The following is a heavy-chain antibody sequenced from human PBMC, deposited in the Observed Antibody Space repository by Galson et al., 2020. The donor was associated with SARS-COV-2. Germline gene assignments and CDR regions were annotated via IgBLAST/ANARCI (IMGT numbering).Heavy chain of an antibody. CDR2: ISYDGINK. CDR3: ARDMCTGGTCYFDY. Sequence: GESLKISCAASGFIFSGYGMHWVRQAPGKGLEWVAFISYDGINKHFGDSVKGRFTISRDNSKNMLYLQMNSLRGEDTAMYYCARDMCTGGTCYFDYWGQGTLVTVSS. D-gene: IGHD2-8*02. J-gene: IGHJ4*02. CDR1: GFIFSGYG. V-gene: IGHV3-30*03.